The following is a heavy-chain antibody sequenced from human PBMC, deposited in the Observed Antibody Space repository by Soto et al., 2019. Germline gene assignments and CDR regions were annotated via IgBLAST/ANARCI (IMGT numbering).Heavy chain of an antibody. D-gene: IGHD5-12*01. CDR2: IWYDGSNK. CDR1: GFTFSSYG. J-gene: IGHJ6*02. V-gene: IGHV3-33*01. Sequence: PGGSLRLSCAACGFTFSSYGMHWVRQAPGKGLEWVAVIWYDGSNKWYADSVKGRFTISRDNSKNTLYLQMNSLRAEDTAVYSCARDRGYSGYDSPRFYYGMDVWGQGTTVTVSS. CDR3: ARDRGYSGYDSPRFYYGMDV.